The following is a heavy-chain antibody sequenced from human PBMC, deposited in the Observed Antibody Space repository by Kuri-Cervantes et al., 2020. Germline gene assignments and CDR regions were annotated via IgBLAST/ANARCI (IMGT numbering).Heavy chain of an antibody. CDR3: ATWAGYYGFRDYRYLAFCPPYDY. J-gene: IGHJ4*02. V-gene: IGHV1-2*02. CDR1: GYTFTSYG. D-gene: IGHD3-10*01. CDR2: INPKNGGT. Sequence: AAVKVSCKASGYTFTSYGISWVRQAPGQGLEWMAWINPKNGGTKFAQKFQDRVTLTRDTSITTVYMELHRLTSDDTAVYYCATWAGYYGFRDYRYLAFCPPYDYWGQGSLVTVSS.